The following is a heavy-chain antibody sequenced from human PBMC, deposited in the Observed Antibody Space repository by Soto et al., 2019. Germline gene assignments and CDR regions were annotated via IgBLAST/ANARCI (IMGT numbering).Heavy chain of an antibody. CDR1: GFTFSSYA. V-gene: IGHV3-23*01. CDR3: AKAEYSSSWYELDKSYYYYMDV. Sequence: GGSLRLSCAASGFTFSSYAMSWVRQAPGKGLEWVSAISGSGGSTYYADSGKGRFTISRDNSKNTLYLQMNSLRAEDTAVYYCAKAEYSSSWYELDKSYYYYMDVWGKGTTVTVSS. CDR2: ISGSGGST. D-gene: IGHD6-13*01. J-gene: IGHJ6*03.